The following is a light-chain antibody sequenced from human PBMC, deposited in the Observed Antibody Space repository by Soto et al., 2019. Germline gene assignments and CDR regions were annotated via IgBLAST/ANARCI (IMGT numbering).Light chain of an antibody. CDR2: DVS. CDR3: CSYAGSYTHV. CDR1: SSDVGGYNY. J-gene: IGLJ1*01. Sequence: QSALTQPRSVSGSPGQSVTISCTGTSSDVGGYNYVSWYQQHPGKAPKLMIYDVSKRPSGVPDRFSGSKSGNTASLTISGLQAEDEADYYCCSYAGSYTHVFGPGTKVIVL. V-gene: IGLV2-11*01.